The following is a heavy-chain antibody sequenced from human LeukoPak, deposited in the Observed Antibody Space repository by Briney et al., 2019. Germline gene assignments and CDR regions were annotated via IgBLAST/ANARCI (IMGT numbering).Heavy chain of an antibody. CDR3: ARVEVTGYYYYYYYMDV. J-gene: IGHJ6*03. D-gene: IGHD3-9*01. Sequence: ASVKVSCKASGGTFSSYAISWVRQAPGQGLEWMGGIIPIFGTANYAQKFQGRVTITADKSTSTAYMELSSLRSEDTAVYYCARVEVTGYYYYYYYMDVWGKGTTVTVSS. CDR2: IIPIFGTA. V-gene: IGHV1-69*06. CDR1: GGTFSSYA.